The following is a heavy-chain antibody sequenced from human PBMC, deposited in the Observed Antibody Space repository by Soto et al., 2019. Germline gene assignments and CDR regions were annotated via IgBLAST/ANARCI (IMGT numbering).Heavy chain of an antibody. CDR2: IYNSGSP. Sequence: SETLSLTCTVSGDSISSGDHSWSWIRQPPGRGLEWMGHIYNSGSPYYNPSLKSRVTISVDTSKNQFSLRVYSVTAADTAVYYCVRTWDHWGQGTLVTVSS. CDR1: GDSISSGDHS. CDR3: VRTWDH. J-gene: IGHJ4*02. V-gene: IGHV4-30-4*01.